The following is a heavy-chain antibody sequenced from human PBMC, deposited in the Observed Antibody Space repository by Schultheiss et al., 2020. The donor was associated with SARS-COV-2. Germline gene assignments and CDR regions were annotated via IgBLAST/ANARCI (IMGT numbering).Heavy chain of an antibody. V-gene: IGHV3-11*06. CDR2: ISSSSSYI. CDR3: ARVPTRVPAALPLFDWYFDL. J-gene: IGHJ2*01. D-gene: IGHD2-2*01. CDR1: GGSFSGYY. Sequence: LSLTCAVYGGSFSGYYWSWIRQPPGKGLEWVSSISSSSSYIYYADSVKGRFTISRDNAKNSLYLQMNSLRAEDTAVYYCARVPTRVPAALPLFDWYFDLWGRGTLVTVSS.